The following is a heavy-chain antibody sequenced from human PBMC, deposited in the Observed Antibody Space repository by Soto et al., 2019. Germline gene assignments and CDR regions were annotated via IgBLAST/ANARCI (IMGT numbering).Heavy chain of an antibody. D-gene: IGHD2-8*01. Sequence: PGESLRLSCATSGFTFSNAWMAWVRQAPGKGLEWVGRIKSIADGGTTNYAAPVKGRFSISRHDSENTLYLQMNSLRVEDTGIYYCHTPHGRNAFDIWGPGTVVTVSS. CDR1: GFTFSNAW. V-gene: IGHV3-15*01. J-gene: IGHJ3*02. CDR3: HTPHGRNAFDI. CDR2: IKSIADGGTT.